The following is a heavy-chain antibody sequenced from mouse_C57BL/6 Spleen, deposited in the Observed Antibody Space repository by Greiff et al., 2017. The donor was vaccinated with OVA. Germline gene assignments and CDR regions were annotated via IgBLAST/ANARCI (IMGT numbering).Heavy chain of an antibody. Sequence: QVQLKQSGAELVRPGASVTLSCKASGYTFPDYEMHWVKQPPVHGLEWIGAIDPETGGTAYNQKFKGKAILTADKSSSTAYMELRSLTSEDSAVYYCTRYYAMDYWGQGTSVTVSS. V-gene: IGHV1-15*01. CDR2: IDPETGGT. J-gene: IGHJ4*01. CDR3: TRYYAMDY. CDR1: GYTFPDYE.